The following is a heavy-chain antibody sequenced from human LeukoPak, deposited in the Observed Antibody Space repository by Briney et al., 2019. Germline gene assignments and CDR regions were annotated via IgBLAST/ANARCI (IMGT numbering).Heavy chain of an antibody. V-gene: IGHV3-23*01. D-gene: IGHD3-10*02. CDR1: AFTFSSYA. CDR2: ISGSGGST. CDR3: AELGITMIGGV. J-gene: IGHJ6*04. Sequence: PGGSLRLSCAASAFTFSSYAMSWVRQAPGKGLEWVSAISGSGGSTFFADSVKGRFTISRDNSQNTLYLQMNSLRAEDTAVYYCAELGITMIGGVWGKGTTVTISS.